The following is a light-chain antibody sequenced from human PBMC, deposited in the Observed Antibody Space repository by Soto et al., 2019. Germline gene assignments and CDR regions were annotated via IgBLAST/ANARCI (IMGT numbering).Light chain of an antibody. J-gene: IGKJ4*01. V-gene: IGKV1-39*01. CDR3: QQSYSTPRT. CDR2: SAS. Sequence: DIQMTQSPPSLSASVGDRVTITCRASQRITTNLNWYPQKPGKAPKFLIHSASGLQSGVPSRFSGSGSVTDFTLTISSLQPEDFATYYCQQSYSTPRTFGGGTKVEIK. CDR1: QRITTN.